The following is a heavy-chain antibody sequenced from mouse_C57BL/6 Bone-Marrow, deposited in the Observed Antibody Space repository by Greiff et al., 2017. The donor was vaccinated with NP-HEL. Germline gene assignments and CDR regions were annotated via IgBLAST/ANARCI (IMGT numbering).Heavy chain of an antibody. CDR2: ISNGGGST. V-gene: IGHV5-12*01. Sequence: EVKLVESGGGLVQPGGSLKLSCAASGFTFSDYYMYWVRQTPEKRLEWVAYISNGGGSTYYPDTVKGRFTISRDNAKNTLYLQMSRLKSEDTAMYYCARGDYYGSGGMDYWGQGTSVTVSS. D-gene: IGHD1-1*01. CDR3: ARGDYYGSGGMDY. J-gene: IGHJ4*01. CDR1: GFTFSDYY.